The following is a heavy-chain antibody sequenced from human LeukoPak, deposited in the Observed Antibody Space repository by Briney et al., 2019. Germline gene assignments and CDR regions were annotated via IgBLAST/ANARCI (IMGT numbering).Heavy chain of an antibody. CDR3: SKDQNVRYRGYNTWFDP. Sequence: ETLSLTCTVSGGSISSYYWSWIRQAPGTGLEWVSAISGSGGGTYYADSVKGRFTISRDNSKNTLYLQMNSLRAEDTAVYYCSKDQNVRYRGYNTWFDPWGKGTLLTVS. CDR1: GGSISSYY. J-gene: IGHJ5*02. D-gene: IGHD5-12*01. CDR2: ISGSGGGT. V-gene: IGHV3-23*01.